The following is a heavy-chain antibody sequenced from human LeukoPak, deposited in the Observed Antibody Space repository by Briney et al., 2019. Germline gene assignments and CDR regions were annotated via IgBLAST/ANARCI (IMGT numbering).Heavy chain of an antibody. D-gene: IGHD1-1*01. V-gene: IGHV3-23*01. CDR3: ARGWKGPDY. J-gene: IGHJ4*02. Sequence: HSGGSLRLSCAASGLTFTTYAMSWVRQAPGKGLEWVSSISGSGGNTYYADSVKGRFTISRDNSKNTLYLRMNSLRAEDTAVYYCARGWKGPDYWSQGTLVTVSS. CDR2: ISGSGGNT. CDR1: GLTFTTYA.